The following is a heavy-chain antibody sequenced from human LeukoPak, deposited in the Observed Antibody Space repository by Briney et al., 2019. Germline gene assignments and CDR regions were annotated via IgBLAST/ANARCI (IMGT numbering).Heavy chain of an antibody. D-gene: IGHD3-10*01. V-gene: IGHV3-48*04. J-gene: IGHJ3*02. CDR3: TRRFSAWAFDI. Sequence: GGSLRLSCAASGFTFSSYSMNWVRQAPGKGLEWVSYISSSSSTIYYADSVKGRFTISRDNAKNSLYLQMNSLRPEDMAFYYCTRRFSAWAFDIWGQGTMVTVSS. CDR2: ISSSSSTI. CDR1: GFTFSSYS.